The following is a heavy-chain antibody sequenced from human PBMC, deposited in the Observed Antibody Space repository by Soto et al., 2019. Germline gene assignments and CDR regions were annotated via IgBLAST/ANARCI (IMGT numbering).Heavy chain of an antibody. Sequence: QITLKESGPTLVKPTQTLTLTCTFSGFSLSTSGVGVGWIRQRPGKALEWLALIYWDHDKRYSPPLKSRLTIPKDTSKNQVVLTMPNRDHVDTATYYCAHSNGSGDYYYGMDVWGRGTTVTVSS. CDR1: GFSLSTSGVG. D-gene: IGHD3-10*01. CDR3: AHSNGSGDYYYGMDV. J-gene: IGHJ6*02. CDR2: IYWDHDK. V-gene: IGHV2-5*02.